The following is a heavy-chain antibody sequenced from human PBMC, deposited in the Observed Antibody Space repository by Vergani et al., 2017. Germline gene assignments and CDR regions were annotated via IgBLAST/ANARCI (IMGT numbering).Heavy chain of an antibody. CDR3: ARGRVFGVVPTTWFDP. CDR1: GGSFSGYY. D-gene: IGHD3-3*01. Sequence: QVQLQQWGAGLLKPSETLSLTCAVYGGSFSGYYWSWIRQPPGKGLEWIGEINHSGSTNYNPSLKSRVTISVDTSKNQFSLKLSSVTAADTAVYYCARGRVFGVVPTTWFDPWGQGTLVTVSS. J-gene: IGHJ5*02. CDR2: INHSGST. V-gene: IGHV4-34*01.